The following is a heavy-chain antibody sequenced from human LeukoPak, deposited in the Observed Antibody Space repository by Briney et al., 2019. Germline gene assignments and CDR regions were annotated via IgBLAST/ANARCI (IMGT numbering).Heavy chain of an antibody. D-gene: IGHD2-15*01. Sequence: ASVKLSCKASGYTFTSYDINWVRRATGQGREGMGWINPNSDNTRYAQKFQGRVTITTNTSTSTAYMELRSPRSEDTDVYCCARASVAHAFDIWGQGTMVTVSS. V-gene: IGHV1-8*03. CDR2: INPNSDNT. J-gene: IGHJ3*02. CDR3: ARASVAHAFDI. CDR1: GYTFTSYD.